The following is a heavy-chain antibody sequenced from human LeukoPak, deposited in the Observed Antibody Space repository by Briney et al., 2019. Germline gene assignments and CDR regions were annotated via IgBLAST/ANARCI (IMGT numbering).Heavy chain of an antibody. D-gene: IGHD3-16*02. V-gene: IGHV3-30*18. CDR2: ISYDGSNK. CDR3: AKSNVRSLRLVELSSDVFEI. CDR1: GFTFSSYA. J-gene: IGHJ3*02. Sequence: GGSLRLSCAASGFTFSSYAMHWVRQAPGKGLEWVAVISYDGSNKYYADSVKGRFTISRDNSKNTLYLQMNSLRAEDTAVYYCAKSNVRSLRLVELSSDVFEIWGERAMVTVSS.